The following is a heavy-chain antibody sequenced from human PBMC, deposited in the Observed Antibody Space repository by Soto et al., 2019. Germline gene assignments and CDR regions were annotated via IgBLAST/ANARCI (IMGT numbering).Heavy chain of an antibody. J-gene: IGHJ4*02. CDR3: ARRSAWSPYYFDY. CDR1: GYSFTSYW. V-gene: IGHV5-51*01. D-gene: IGHD6-19*01. Sequence: PGESLKISCKASGYSFTSYWIGWVRQMPGKGLEWMGIIYPADSDTRYSPSFQGQVTMSADKSIRTAYLQWSSLKASDTAMYYCARRSAWSPYYFDYWGQGTLVTVSS. CDR2: IYPADSDT.